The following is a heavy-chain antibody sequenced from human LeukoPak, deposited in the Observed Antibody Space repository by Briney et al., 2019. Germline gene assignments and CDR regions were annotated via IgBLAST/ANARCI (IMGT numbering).Heavy chain of an antibody. CDR2: INPGDSDT. V-gene: IGHV5-51*01. D-gene: IGHD3-10*01. CDR3: ARQPGAGWFDP. J-gene: IGHJ5*02. CDR1: GCSFTSSW. Sequence: GESLKISCQASGCSFTSSWIGWARQMPGKGLEWMAIINPGDSDTRYSPSFQGQVTISADKSISTVYLQWGSLKASDTAMYYCARQPGAGWFDPWGQGTLVTVSS.